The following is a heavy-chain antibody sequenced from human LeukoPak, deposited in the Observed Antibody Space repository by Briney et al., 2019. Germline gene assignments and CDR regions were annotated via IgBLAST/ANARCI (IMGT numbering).Heavy chain of an antibody. V-gene: IGHV4-59*12. D-gene: IGHD5-12*01. CDR3: ARGYDYYYYYYGMDV. CDR1: GGSISSYY. Sequence: SETLSLTCTVSGGSISSYYWSWIRQSPGKGLEWIGYIYYSGSTNYNPSLKSRVTISVDTSKDQFSLKLSSVTAADTAVYYCARGYDYYYYYYGMDVWGQGTTVTVSS. CDR2: IYYSGST. J-gene: IGHJ6*02.